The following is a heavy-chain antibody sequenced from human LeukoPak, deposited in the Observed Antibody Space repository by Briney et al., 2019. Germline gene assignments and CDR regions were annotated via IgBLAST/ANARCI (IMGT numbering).Heavy chain of an antibody. CDR3: ARRSYNSPFRY. D-gene: IGHD5-24*01. CDR2: INHSGST. Sequence: SETLSLTCAVYGGSFSGYYWSWSRQPPGKGLEWIGQINHSGSTNYNPSLKSRVTISVDTSKNQFSLKLRSVTAADTAVYYCARRSYNSPFRYWGQGTLVTVSS. CDR1: GGSFSGYY. V-gene: IGHV4-34*01. J-gene: IGHJ4*02.